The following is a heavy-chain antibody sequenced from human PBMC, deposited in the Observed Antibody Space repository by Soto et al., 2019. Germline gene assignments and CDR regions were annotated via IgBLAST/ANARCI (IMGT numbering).Heavy chain of an antibody. V-gene: IGHV3-23*01. D-gene: IGHD2-15*01. J-gene: IGHJ4*02. CDR3: AKGATATRYYFDY. CDR2: ISDSGGST. Sequence: PGGSLRLSCAASGFTFSSYAMSWVRQAPGKGLEWVSAISDSGGSTYYADSVKGRFTISRDNSKNTLYLQMNSLRPEDTAVYYCAKGATATRYYFDYWGQGTLVTVSS. CDR1: GFTFSSYA.